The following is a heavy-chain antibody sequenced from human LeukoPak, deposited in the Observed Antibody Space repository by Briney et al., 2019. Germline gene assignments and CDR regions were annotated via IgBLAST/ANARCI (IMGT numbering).Heavy chain of an antibody. J-gene: IGHJ4*02. V-gene: IGHV3-21*01. CDR1: GFTFNIYT. D-gene: IGHD4-17*01. Sequence: GGSLRLSCAASGFTFNIYTMNWVRQAPGEGLEWVSSISSSSSSIHYADSVKGRFTISRDNAKNSLYLQMNSLRAEDTAVYYCARVGPTGYFDYWGQKTLVTVSS. CDR2: ISSSSSSI. CDR3: ARVGPTGYFDY.